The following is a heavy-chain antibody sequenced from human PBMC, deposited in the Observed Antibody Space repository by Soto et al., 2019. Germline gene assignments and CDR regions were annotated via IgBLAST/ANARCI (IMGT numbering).Heavy chain of an antibody. D-gene: IGHD2-2*01. Sequence: EVQLLESGGALVQPGGSLRLSCAASGFTFRNYAMSWVRQAPGKGLEWVSRISGNGGDINYADSVKGRFTISRDNSKNTLYLQMNSLRAEDTDVYYCAKRGDIVEVSRTFVGYGMDVWGQGTTVTVSS. V-gene: IGHV3-23*01. J-gene: IGHJ6*02. CDR1: GFTFRNYA. CDR2: ISGNGGDI. CDR3: AKRGDIVEVSRTFVGYGMDV.